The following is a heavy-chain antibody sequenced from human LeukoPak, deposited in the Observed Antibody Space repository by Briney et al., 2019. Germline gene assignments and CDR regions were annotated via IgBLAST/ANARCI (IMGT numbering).Heavy chain of an antibody. CDR1: GYIFTSYF. D-gene: IGHD2-15*01. V-gene: IGHV1-46*01. CDR2: INPSGDNT. J-gene: IGHJ4*02. CDR3: AREGYCSGGNCYSVDY. Sequence: ASVKVPCKASGYIFTSYFMHWVRQAPGQGLEWMGIINPSGDNTNYAQRFQGRVTMTRDMSTSTVYMELSSLRSEDTAVYFCAREGYCSGGNCYSVDYWGQGTLVTVSS.